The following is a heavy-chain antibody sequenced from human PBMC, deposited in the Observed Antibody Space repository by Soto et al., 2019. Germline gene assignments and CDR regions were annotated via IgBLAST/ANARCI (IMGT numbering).Heavy chain of an antibody. D-gene: IGHD3-3*01. Sequence: WGSLRLSCAASCFNFSNARMNWVRQAPGKGLEWVGRIKSKTDGGTTDYAAPVKGRFTIARDDSKNTLYLQMNSLKTEDTAVYYCTTLSITIFGVVLMDVWGQGTTVTVSS. CDR2: IKSKTDGGTT. CDR1: CFNFSNAR. V-gene: IGHV3-15*07. J-gene: IGHJ6*02. CDR3: TTLSITIFGVVLMDV.